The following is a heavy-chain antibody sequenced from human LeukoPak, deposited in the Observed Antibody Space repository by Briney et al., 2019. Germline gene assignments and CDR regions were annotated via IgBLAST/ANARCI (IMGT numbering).Heavy chain of an antibody. V-gene: IGHV3-11*01. CDR3: ARPKYSSSWQIFDY. D-gene: IGHD6-13*01. CDR2: ISSSGNTI. Sequence: GGSLRLSCAASGFTFSDYYMSWIRQAPGKGLEWVSYISSSGNTIYYADSVKGRFTISRDNAKNSLYMQMNSLRAEDTAVYYCARPKYSSSWQIFDYWGQGTLVTASS. CDR1: GFTFSDYY. J-gene: IGHJ4*02.